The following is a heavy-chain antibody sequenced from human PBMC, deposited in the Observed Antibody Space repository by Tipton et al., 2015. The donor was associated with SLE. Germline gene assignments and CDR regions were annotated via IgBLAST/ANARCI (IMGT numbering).Heavy chain of an antibody. CDR3: ARVGSGWYTSAFDI. Sequence: TLSLTCTVSGGSISSHYWSWIRQPPGKGLEWIGSIYFSESANYSPSLKSRVTISLDTSRSQFSLKLSSVTAADTVVYYCARVGSGWYTSAFDIWGQGTMVTVSS. J-gene: IGHJ3*02. D-gene: IGHD6-19*01. V-gene: IGHV4-59*11. CDR2: IYFSESA. CDR1: GGSISSHY.